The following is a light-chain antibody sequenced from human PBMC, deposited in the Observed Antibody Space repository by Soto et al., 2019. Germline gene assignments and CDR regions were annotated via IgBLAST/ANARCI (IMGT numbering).Light chain of an antibody. CDR1: QRISAN. Sequence: EIVMTQSPATLSVSPGERATLSGRASQRISANLAWYQHIPGQAPRLLIVSSSRRPTGIPDRFSGSGSGTDFTLTISRLEPEDFAVYYCQQYGSSQITFGGGTKVDI. CDR2: SSS. CDR3: QQYGSSQIT. J-gene: IGKJ4*01. V-gene: IGKV3-20*01.